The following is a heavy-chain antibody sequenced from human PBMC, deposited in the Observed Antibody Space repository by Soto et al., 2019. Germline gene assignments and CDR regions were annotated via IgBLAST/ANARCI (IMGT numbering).Heavy chain of an antibody. CDR2: INPNSGGT. D-gene: IGHD3-3*01. Sequence: ASVKVSCKASGYTFTGYYMHWVRQAPGQGLEWMGWINPNSGGTNYAQKFQGWVTMPRDTSISTAYMELSRLRSDDTAVYYCARSPRAADFWSGYYTPQSYYGMDVWGQGTTVTVSS. J-gene: IGHJ6*02. CDR3: ARSPRAADFWSGYYTPQSYYGMDV. V-gene: IGHV1-2*04. CDR1: GYTFTGYY.